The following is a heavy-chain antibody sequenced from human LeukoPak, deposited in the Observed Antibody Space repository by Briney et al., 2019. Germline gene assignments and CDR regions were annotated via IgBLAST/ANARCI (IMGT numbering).Heavy chain of an antibody. V-gene: IGHV1-69*01. CDR2: IIPILGTA. Sequence: SVKVSCKASGGTFRSYGLNWVRQAPGQGLEWMGGIIPILGTAKYAQKLQGRVTITADESTSTGYMELSSLRSEDTAVCYCARGLYCSSSTSCYDYGMDVWGQGTTVTVSS. CDR1: GGTFRSYG. J-gene: IGHJ6*02. CDR3: ARGLYCSSSTSCYDYGMDV. D-gene: IGHD2-2*01.